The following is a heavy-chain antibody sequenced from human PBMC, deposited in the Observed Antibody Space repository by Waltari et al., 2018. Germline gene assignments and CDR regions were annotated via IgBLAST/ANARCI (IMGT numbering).Heavy chain of an antibody. CDR3: TRVARGRTSSQFDY. CDR2: VGTKATAYGT. Sequence: VELLQSGGGVVQPGGSLNLSCVVAGFSFSDSAIHWVRQTSAKGLEWIGRVGTKATAYGTVYGPSVKGRFTISRDDSRNTAYLQMTSLQSDDTAKYYCTRVARGRTSSQFDYWGQGTLVTVSS. V-gene: IGHV3-73*01. D-gene: IGHD1-1*01. CDR1: GFSFSDSA. J-gene: IGHJ4*02.